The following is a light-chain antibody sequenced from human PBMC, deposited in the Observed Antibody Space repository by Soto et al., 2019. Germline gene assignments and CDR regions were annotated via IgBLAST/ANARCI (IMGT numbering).Light chain of an antibody. CDR2: AAS. V-gene: IGKV1-39*01. J-gene: IGKJ1*01. Sequence: DIHMTQSPSTLSASVGDRVTITCRASQSISTYLNWYQQKVGRAPTLLIYAASSLQSGVPSRFRGGGSGTEFTLTISTLQPEDFAMYCSQRCYSSPRTFGQGTKVEIK. CDR1: QSISTY. CDR3: QRCYSSPRT.